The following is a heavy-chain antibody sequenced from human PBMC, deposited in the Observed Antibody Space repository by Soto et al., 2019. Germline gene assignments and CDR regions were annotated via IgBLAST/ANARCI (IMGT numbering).Heavy chain of an antibody. CDR2: ISGDNGNT. Sequence: GASVKVSCKASGYTLSSYGISWVRQAPGQGLEWMGWISGDNGNTNYAQKVQGRFTMTTETSTSTTYMELKSLRSDDTAVYYCARDRLDYGDTNWFDPWGQGTLVTVSS. CDR1: GYTLSSYG. V-gene: IGHV1-18*01. D-gene: IGHD4-17*01. J-gene: IGHJ5*02. CDR3: ARDRLDYGDTNWFDP.